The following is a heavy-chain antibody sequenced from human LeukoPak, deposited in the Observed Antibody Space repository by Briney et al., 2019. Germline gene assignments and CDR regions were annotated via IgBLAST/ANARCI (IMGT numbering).Heavy chain of an antibody. J-gene: IGHJ6*03. Sequence: SETLSLTCTVSGGSVSSGNYYWNWIRQPAGKGLEWIGRIYTSASTDYNPSLKSRVTISVDTSKNQFSLKLSSVTAADTAVYYCATAIGNTYYYYYMDVWGKGTTVTVSS. V-gene: IGHV4-61*02. D-gene: IGHD2-2*01. CDR3: ATAIGNTYYYYYMDV. CDR1: GGSVSSGNYY. CDR2: IYTSAST.